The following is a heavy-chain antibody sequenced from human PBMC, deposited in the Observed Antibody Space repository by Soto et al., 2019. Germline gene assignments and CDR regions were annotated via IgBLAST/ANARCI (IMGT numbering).Heavy chain of an antibody. D-gene: IGHD6-13*01. J-gene: IGHJ4*02. V-gene: IGHV4-59*01. Sequence: PSETLSLTCTVSGGSISSYYWSWIRQPPGKGLEWIGYIYYSGSTNYNPSLKSRVTISVDTSKNQFSLKLSSVTAADTAVYYCARNFGYSSTVDYWGQGTLVTVSS. CDR2: IYYSGST. CDR1: GGSISSYY. CDR3: ARNFGYSSTVDY.